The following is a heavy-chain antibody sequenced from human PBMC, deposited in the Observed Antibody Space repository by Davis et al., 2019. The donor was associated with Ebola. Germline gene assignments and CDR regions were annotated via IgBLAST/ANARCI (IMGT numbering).Heavy chain of an antibody. Sequence: KVSCKGSGYTFTSYWLGWLRQMPGKGLEWMGIIYPGDSDTRYSPSFQGQVTISADKSIRTAYLHWNSLKASDTATYYCARQGTTSWDSWGQGTLVTVSS. J-gene: IGHJ4*02. CDR3: ARQGTTSWDS. V-gene: IGHV5-51*01. CDR2: IYPGDSDT. D-gene: IGHD2-2*01. CDR1: GYTFTSYW.